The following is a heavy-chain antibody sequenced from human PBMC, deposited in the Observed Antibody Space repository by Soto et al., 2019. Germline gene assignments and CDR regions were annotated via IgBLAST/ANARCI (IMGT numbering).Heavy chain of an antibody. D-gene: IGHD2-21*02. Sequence: QVQLVESGGGVVQPGRSLKLSCEASGFTFRHSDMHWVRQTPGKGLEWVALVSHDGTDQYYADSVKGRFTISRDNFKNTLYLQMNSLRSEDTADYYCARTIHGDSTGAFDYWGLGTLVTVSS. CDR1: GFTFRHSD. V-gene: IGHV3-30-3*01. CDR2: VSHDGTDQ. CDR3: ARTIHGDSTGAFDY. J-gene: IGHJ4*02.